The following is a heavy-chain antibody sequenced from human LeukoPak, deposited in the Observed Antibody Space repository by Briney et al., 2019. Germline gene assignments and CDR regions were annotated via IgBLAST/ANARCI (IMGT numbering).Heavy chain of an antibody. CDR1: GYSISSGYY. CDR3: ARGYGSGSYKFDP. J-gene: IGHJ5*02. V-gene: IGHV4-38-2*02. D-gene: IGHD3-10*01. CDR2: IYHSGST. Sequence: SETLSLTCTVSGYSISSGYYWGWIRQPPGKGLEWIGSIYHSGSTYYNPSLKSRVTISVDASKNQFSLKLSSVTAADTAVYYCARGYGSGSYKFDPWGQGTLVTVSS.